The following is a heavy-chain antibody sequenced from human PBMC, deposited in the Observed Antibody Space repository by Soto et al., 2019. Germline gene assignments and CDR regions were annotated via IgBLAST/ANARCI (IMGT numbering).Heavy chain of an antibody. Sequence: GGSLRLSCAASGFTFSSYEMNWVRQAPGKGLEWISYISNSSSTIYYADSVKGRFTISRDNAKNSLYLQMNSLRDEDTAVYYCAREAAAGTGEVDYWGQGTLVTVSS. J-gene: IGHJ4*02. D-gene: IGHD6-13*01. CDR1: GFTFSSYE. CDR2: ISNSSSTI. V-gene: IGHV3-48*02. CDR3: AREAAAGTGEVDY.